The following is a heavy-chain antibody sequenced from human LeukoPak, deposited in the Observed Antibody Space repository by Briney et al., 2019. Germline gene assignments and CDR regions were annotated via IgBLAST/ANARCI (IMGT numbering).Heavy chain of an antibody. V-gene: IGHV3-23*01. Sequence: PGGSLRLSCAASGFTFSSYAMSWVRQAPGEGLEWVSAISGSAGSTYYADSVKGRFTISRDNSKNTLSLQMNSLRVEDTAVYYCAKGKSGYSGHTIFSYWGQGTLVTVSS. D-gene: IGHD5-12*01. CDR3: AKGKSGYSGHTIFSY. CDR2: ISGSAGST. J-gene: IGHJ4*02. CDR1: GFTFSSYA.